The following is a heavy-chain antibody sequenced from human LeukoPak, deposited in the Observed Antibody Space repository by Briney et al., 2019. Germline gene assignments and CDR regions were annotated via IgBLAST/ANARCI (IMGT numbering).Heavy chain of an antibody. CDR2: IYSGGST. CDR1: GFTFSSYG. Sequence: GGSLRLSCAASGFTFSSYGMHWVRQAPGKGLEWVSVIYSGGSTYYADSVKGRFTISRDNSKNTLYLQMNSLRAEDTAVYYCARDQGGDSSGSFDYWGQGTLVTVSS. V-gene: IGHV3-53*01. J-gene: IGHJ4*02. D-gene: IGHD3-22*01. CDR3: ARDQGGDSSGSFDY.